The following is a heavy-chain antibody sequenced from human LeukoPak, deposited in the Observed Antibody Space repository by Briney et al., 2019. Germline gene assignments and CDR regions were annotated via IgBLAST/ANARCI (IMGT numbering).Heavy chain of an antibody. CDR3: ARTAKYCSGGSCSLDY. D-gene: IGHD2-15*01. CDR1: GGTFSSYA. V-gene: IGHV1-2*02. CDR2: INPNSGGT. J-gene: IGHJ4*02. Sequence: ASVKVSCKASGGTFSSYAISWVRQAPGQGLEWMGWINPNSGGTNYAQKFQGRVAMTRDTSISTAYMELSRLRSDDTAVYYCARTAKYCSGGSCSLDYWGQGTLVTVSS.